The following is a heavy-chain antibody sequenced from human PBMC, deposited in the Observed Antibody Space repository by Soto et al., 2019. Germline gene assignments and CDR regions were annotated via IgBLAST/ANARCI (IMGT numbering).Heavy chain of an antibody. V-gene: IGHV1-69*01. Sequence: QVQLVQSGAEVKKPGSSVKVSCKASGGTFSSYAISWVRQAPGQGLEWMGGIIPIFGTANYEQKVQGRVTITADESTSTAYMELSSLRSEDTAVYYCAGRSQVPTQSCSGGSFDNDFDYWGQGTLVTVSS. D-gene: IGHD2-15*01. CDR3: AGRSQVPTQSCSGGSFDNDFDY. J-gene: IGHJ4*02. CDR1: GGTFSSYA. CDR2: IIPIFGTA.